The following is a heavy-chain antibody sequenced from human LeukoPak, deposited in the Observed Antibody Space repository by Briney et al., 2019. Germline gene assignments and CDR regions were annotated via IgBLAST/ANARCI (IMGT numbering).Heavy chain of an antibody. CDR2: IYSGGST. D-gene: IGHD6-13*01. CDR1: GFTVSSNY. J-gene: IGHJ4*02. Sequence: QPGGSLRLSCAASGFTVSSNYMSWVRQAPGKGLEWVSVIYSGGSTYYADSVKGRFTISRDNSKNTLYLQMNSLRAEDTAVYYCARDQGSSSWYYFDYWGQGTLVTVS. V-gene: IGHV3-66*01. CDR3: ARDQGSSSWYYFDY.